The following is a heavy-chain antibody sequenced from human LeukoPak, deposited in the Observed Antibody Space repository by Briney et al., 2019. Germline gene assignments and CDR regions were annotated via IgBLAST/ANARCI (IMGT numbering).Heavy chain of an antibody. CDR3: AKGGISTTGIEA. V-gene: IGHV3-23*01. Sequence: PGGSLRLSCAASAFTFSTSPMTWVRQAPGKGLEWVSSIDTGVGATFYADSVKGRFTISRDNSKNRLYLQMSSLRDDDTAVYYCAKGGISTTGIEAWGQGTLVTVSS. CDR2: IDTGVGAT. D-gene: IGHD6-13*01. CDR1: AFTFSTSP. J-gene: IGHJ5*02.